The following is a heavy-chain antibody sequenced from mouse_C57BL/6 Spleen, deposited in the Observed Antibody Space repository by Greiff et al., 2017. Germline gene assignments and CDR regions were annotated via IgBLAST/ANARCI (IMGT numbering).Heavy chain of an antibody. CDR1: GYTFTSYD. V-gene: IGHV1-85*01. D-gene: IGHD2-3*01. CDR3: ARDDGYYWFAY. Sequence: QVQLQQSGPELVKPGASVKLSCKASGYTFTSYDINWVKQRPGQGLEWIGWIYPRDGSTKYNEKFKGKATLTVDTSSSTAYMELHSLTSEDSAVYVCARDDGYYWFAYWGQGTLVTVSA. CDR2: IYPRDGST. J-gene: IGHJ3*01.